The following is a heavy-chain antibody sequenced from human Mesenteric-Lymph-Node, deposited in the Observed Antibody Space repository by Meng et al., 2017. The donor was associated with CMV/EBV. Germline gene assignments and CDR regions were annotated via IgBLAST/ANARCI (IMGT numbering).Heavy chain of an antibody. CDR1: TLAELT. CDR2: FDPEDGEP. Sequence: TLAELTMSWVRQAPGRGLEWKGGFDPEDGEPIYAQKFKGRVTMTEDTSTDTAYMELSSLRSEDTAVYYCATLRYYGGYDYYYYGMDVWGQGTTVTVSS. J-gene: IGHJ6*02. V-gene: IGHV1-24*01. CDR3: ATLRYYGGYDYYYYGMDV. D-gene: IGHD5-12*01.